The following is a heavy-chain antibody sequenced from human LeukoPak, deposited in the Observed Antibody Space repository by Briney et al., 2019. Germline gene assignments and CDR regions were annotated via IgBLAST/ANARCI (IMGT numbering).Heavy chain of an antibody. CDR3: TSRAYYDSSGYNPTAGYFDL. CDR2: VYLYSSA. V-gene: IGHV4-4*08. CDR1: GGSMFSYY. J-gene: IGHJ2*01. D-gene: IGHD3-22*01. Sequence: TSETLSLTCGVSGGSMFSYYRNWIRQSPGKGLEWMGFVYLYSSATYNPYPTSRGTISLPTSRNQFPLRLTSLTPADAATYYCTSRAYYDSSGYNPTAGYFDLWGRGTLVTVSS.